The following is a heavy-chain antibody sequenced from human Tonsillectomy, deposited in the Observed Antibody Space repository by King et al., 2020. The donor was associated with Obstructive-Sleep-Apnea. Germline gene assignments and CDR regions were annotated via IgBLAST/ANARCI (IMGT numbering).Heavy chain of an antibody. CDR3: AKEVLKGVVSAVPDY. D-gene: IGHD3-3*01. Sequence: VQLVESGGGLVQPGGSLRLSCAASGFPFSNYAMSWVRPAPGKGLEWVSAISGSGGSTYNEDSVKGRFTFSRDNSKNTLFLQMNSLRAEDTAVYYCAKEVLKGVVSAVPDYWGQGTLVTVSS. J-gene: IGHJ4*02. V-gene: IGHV3-23*04. CDR1: GFPFSNYA. CDR2: ISGSGGST.